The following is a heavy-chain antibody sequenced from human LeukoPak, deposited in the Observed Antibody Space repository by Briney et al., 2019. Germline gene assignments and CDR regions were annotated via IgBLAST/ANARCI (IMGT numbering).Heavy chain of an antibody. CDR2: INHSGST. D-gene: IGHD2-2*01. CDR1: GGSFSGYY. V-gene: IGHV4-34*01. J-gene: IGHJ5*02. Sequence: SETLSLTCAVYGGSFSGYYWSWIRQPPGKGLEWIGEINHSGSTNYNPSLTSRVTISVDTSKNQFSLKLSSVTAADTAVYYCARETPYCSSTSCYGWFDPWGQGTLVTVSS. CDR3: ARETPYCSSTSCYGWFDP.